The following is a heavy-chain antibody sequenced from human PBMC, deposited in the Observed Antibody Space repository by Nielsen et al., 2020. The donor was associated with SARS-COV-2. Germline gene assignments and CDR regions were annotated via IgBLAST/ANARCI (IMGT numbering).Heavy chain of an antibody. D-gene: IGHD6-13*01. Sequence: GGSLRLSCKGSGYSFTSYWIGWVRQMPGKGLEWMGIIYPGDSDTRYSPSFQGQVTISADKSISTAYLQWSSPKASDTAMYYCARPSSWYTGIDYWGQGTLVTVSS. J-gene: IGHJ4*02. CDR2: IYPGDSDT. V-gene: IGHV5-51*01. CDR3: ARPSSWYTGIDY. CDR1: GYSFTSYW.